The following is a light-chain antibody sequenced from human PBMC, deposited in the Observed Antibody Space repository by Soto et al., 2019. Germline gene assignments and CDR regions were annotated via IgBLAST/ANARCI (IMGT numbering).Light chain of an antibody. J-gene: IGLJ2*01. CDR3: AAWDDSLDGHVV. Sequence: HSVLTQPPSASGTPGQRVTISCSGSSSNIGSNTVNWYQKLPGTAPELLIYSNNQRPSGVPDRFSGSKSGTSASLAISGLQSEDEADYYCAAWDDSLDGHVVFGGGTKVTVL. CDR1: SSNIGSNT. V-gene: IGLV1-44*01. CDR2: SNN.